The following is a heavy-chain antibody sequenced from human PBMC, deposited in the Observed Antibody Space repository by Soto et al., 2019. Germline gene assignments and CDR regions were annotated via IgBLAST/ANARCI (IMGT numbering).Heavy chain of an antibody. CDR2: ISGSGGST. J-gene: IGHJ2*01. Sequence: EVQLLESGGGLVQPGGSLRLSCAASGFTFSSYAMSWVRQAPGKGLEWVSAISGSGGSTYYADSVKGRFTISRDNSKNTQYLQMNSLRAEDTAVYYCAKRNWGGWYFDLWGRGTLVTVSS. D-gene: IGHD7-27*01. V-gene: IGHV3-23*01. CDR1: GFTFSSYA. CDR3: AKRNWGGWYFDL.